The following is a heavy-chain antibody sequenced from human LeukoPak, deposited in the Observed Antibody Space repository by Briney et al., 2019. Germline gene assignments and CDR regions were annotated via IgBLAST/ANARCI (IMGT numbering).Heavy chain of an antibody. Sequence: SETLSLTCTVSGGSISSSSYYWGWIRQPPGKGLEWIGGIYYSGSTYYNPSLKSRVTISVDTSKNQFSLKLSSVTAADTAVYYCARALRQLLWFGELLDWFDPWGQGTLVTVSS. CDR1: GGSISSSSYY. CDR2: IYYSGST. D-gene: IGHD3-10*01. V-gene: IGHV4-39*07. CDR3: ARALRQLLWFGELLDWFDP. J-gene: IGHJ5*02.